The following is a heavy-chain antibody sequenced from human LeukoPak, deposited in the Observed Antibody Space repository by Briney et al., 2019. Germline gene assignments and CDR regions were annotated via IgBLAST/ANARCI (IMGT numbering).Heavy chain of an antibody. Sequence: PSETLSLTCTVSGGSISTYYWSWIRQPPGKGLEWIGYVFYSGNTIYNPSLKSRVSISEDTSKNQFSLRLNSVTAADTAVYYCARGLWNYYDNLNYGMTARPRRYYHYYMDVWGIGTTVTVSS. V-gene: IGHV4-59*12. CDR1: GGSISTYY. CDR3: ARGLWNYYDNLNYGMTARPRRYYHYYMDV. J-gene: IGHJ6*03. CDR2: VFYSGNT. D-gene: IGHD3-22*01.